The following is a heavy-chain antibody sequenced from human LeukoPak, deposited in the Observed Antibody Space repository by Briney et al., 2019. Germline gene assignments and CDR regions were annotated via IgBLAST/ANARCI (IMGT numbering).Heavy chain of an antibody. D-gene: IGHD1-26*01. Sequence: GGSLRLSCAASGFTFGSYGMHWVRQAPGKGLEWVAVIWYDGSNKYYADSVKGRFTISRDNSKKTLYLQMNSLRAEDTAVYYCARYSGTYSSFDYWGQGTLVTVSS. J-gene: IGHJ4*02. CDR2: IWYDGSNK. V-gene: IGHV3-33*01. CDR1: GFTFGSYG. CDR3: ARYSGTYSSFDY.